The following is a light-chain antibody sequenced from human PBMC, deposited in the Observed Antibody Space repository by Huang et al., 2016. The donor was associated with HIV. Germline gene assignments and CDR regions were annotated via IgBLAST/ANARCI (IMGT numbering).Light chain of an antibody. CDR3: QQYGSSPPWT. CDR2: GAS. J-gene: IGKJ1*01. CDR1: QSLSSSY. V-gene: IGKV3-20*01. Sequence: EIVLTQSPGTLSLSPRERATLSCRASQSLSSSYLAWYQQKPGQAPRLLIYGASSRATGIPDRFSGSGSGTDFTLTISRLEPEDFAVYYCQQYGSSPPWTFGQGTKVEIK.